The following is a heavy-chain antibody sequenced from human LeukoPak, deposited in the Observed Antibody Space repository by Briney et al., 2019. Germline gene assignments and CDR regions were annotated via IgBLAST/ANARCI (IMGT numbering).Heavy chain of an antibody. CDR2: ISGRGSSI. J-gene: IGHJ4*02. CDR3: ARDDPGDY. Sequence: GGSLRLSCVASGFAFSDYEMNWVRQAPGKGLEWVSYISGRGSSIYYAASVKGRFTISRDDAKNSLYPQMDSLRAEDTGLYYCARDDPGDYWGQGTLVTVSS. CDR1: GFAFSDYE. V-gene: IGHV3-48*03.